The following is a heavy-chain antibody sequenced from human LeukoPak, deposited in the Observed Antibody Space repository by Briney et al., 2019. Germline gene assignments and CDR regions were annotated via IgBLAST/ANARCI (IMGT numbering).Heavy chain of an antibody. CDR3: ARDPYHYYGSGSYYWIDY. D-gene: IGHD3-10*01. CDR1: GFTFSDYY. V-gene: IGHV3-11*01. CDR2: ISSSGSTI. Sequence: GGSLRLSCAASGFTFSDYYMSWIRQAPGKGLEWVSYISSSGSTIYYADSVKGRLTISRDNAKNSLYLQMNSLRAEDTAVYYCARDPYHYYGSGSYYWIDYWGQGTLVTVSS. J-gene: IGHJ4*02.